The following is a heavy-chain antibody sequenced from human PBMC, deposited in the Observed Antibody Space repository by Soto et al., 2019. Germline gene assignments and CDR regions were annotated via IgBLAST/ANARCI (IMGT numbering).Heavy chain of an antibody. CDR1: GYIFTTYG. CDR2: ISAHNGNT. V-gene: IGHV1-18*01. D-gene: IGHD1-1*01. CDR3: ARGRYGDY. Sequence: QVHLVQSGAEVKKPGASVKVSFKGSGYIFTTYGITWVRQAPGQGVEWMGWISAHNGNTNYAQKLQGRVTVTRDTSTSAAYMELRNLTSDDTAVYYCARGRYGDYWGQGALVTVSS. J-gene: IGHJ4*02.